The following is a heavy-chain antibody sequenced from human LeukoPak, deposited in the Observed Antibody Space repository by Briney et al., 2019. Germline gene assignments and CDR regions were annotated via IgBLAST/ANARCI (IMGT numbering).Heavy chain of an antibody. CDR1: GFTFSSYW. Sequence: GGSLRLSCAASGFTFSSYWMHWVRQAPGKGLEWVANIKQDGSEKYYVDSVKGRFSISRDNARNSLHLQMNSLRAEDTAVYYCARDCGILRIDCGDSLDIWGQGTMVTVST. V-gene: IGHV3-7*03. J-gene: IGHJ3*02. D-gene: IGHD2-21*01. CDR3: ARDCGILRIDCGDSLDI. CDR2: IKQDGSEK.